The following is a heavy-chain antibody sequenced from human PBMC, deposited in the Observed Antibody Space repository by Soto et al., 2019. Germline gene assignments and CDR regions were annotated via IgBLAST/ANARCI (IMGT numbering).Heavy chain of an antibody. CDR2: IIPIFGTA. V-gene: IGHV1-69*13. J-gene: IGHJ6*02. Sequence: ASVKVSCKASGGTFSSYAISWVRQAPGQGLEWMGGIIPIFGTANYAQKFQGRVTITADESTSTAYMELSSLRSEDTAVYYCARDKGSSSSGYYYGMDVWGQGTTVTVSS. CDR3: ARDKGSSSSGYYYGMDV. D-gene: IGHD6-6*01. CDR1: GGTFSSYA.